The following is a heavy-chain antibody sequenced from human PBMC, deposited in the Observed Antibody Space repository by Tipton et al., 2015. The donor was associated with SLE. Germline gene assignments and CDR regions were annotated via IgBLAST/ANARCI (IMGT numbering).Heavy chain of an antibody. Sequence: SLRLSCAASGFTFSSYAMSWIRQAPGKGLEWVSYISSSGSTIYYADSVKGRFTISRDNAKNSLYLQMNSLRAEDTAVYYCARELSYYDSSGYLGDYWGQGTLVTVSS. D-gene: IGHD3-22*01. CDR3: ARELSYYDSSGYLGDY. J-gene: IGHJ4*02. V-gene: IGHV3-11*04. CDR1: GFTFSSYA. CDR2: ISSSGSTI.